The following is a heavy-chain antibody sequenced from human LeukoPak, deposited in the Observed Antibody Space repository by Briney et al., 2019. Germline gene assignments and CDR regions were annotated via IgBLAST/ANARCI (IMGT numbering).Heavy chain of an antibody. Sequence: GRSLRLSCTASGFTFCDYAMSWVRQAPGKGLEWVGFIRSKAYGGTTEYAASVKGRFTISRDDSKSIAYLQMNSLKTEDTAVYYCTRQWELLPDYWGQGTLVTVSS. V-gene: IGHV3-49*04. CDR2: IRSKAYGGTT. D-gene: IGHD1-26*01. CDR3: TRQWELLPDY. CDR1: GFTFCDYA. J-gene: IGHJ4*02.